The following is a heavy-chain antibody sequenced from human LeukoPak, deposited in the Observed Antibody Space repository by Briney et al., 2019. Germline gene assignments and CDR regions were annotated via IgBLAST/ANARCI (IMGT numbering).Heavy chain of an antibody. J-gene: IGHJ4*02. CDR1: GGSISSYY. Sequence: SETLSLTCTVSGGSISSYYWSWIRQPPGKGLEWIGYIYYSGSTSYNPSLKSRVTISVDTSKNQFSLKLSSVTAADTAVYYCARVGDYYDSSGYYYSHDYWGQGTLVTVSS. CDR3: ARVGDYYDSSGYYYSHDY. D-gene: IGHD3-22*01. V-gene: IGHV4-59*01. CDR2: IYYSGST.